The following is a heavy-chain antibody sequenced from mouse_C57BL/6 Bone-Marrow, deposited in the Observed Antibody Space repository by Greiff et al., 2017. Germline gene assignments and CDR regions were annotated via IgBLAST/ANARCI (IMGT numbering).Heavy chain of an antibody. CDR2: IWGDGST. D-gene: IGHD2-3*01. J-gene: IGHJ4*01. V-gene: IGHV2-3*01. CDR3: AKKGDGYPLYYYAMDY. CDR1: GFSLTSYG. Sequence: VQLQQSGPGLVAPSQSLSITCTVSGFSLTSYGVSWVRQPPGKGLEWRGVIWGDGSTNYHSALISRLSISNDNSKSQVFLKLNSLQTDDTATYYCAKKGDGYPLYYYAMDYWGQGTSVTVSS.